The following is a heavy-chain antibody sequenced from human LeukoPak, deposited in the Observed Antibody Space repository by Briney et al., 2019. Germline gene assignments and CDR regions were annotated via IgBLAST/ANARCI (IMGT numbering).Heavy chain of an antibody. V-gene: IGHV4-34*01. Sequence: PSETLSLTCAVYGGSFSGYYWSWIRQPPGKGLEWIGEINHSGSTNYNPSLKSRVTISVDTSKNQFSLKLSSVTAADTAVYYCASRNTYYYDSSHDYWGQGTLVTVSS. CDR1: GGSFSGYY. CDR2: INHSGST. CDR3: ASRNTYYYDSSHDY. D-gene: IGHD3-22*01. J-gene: IGHJ4*02.